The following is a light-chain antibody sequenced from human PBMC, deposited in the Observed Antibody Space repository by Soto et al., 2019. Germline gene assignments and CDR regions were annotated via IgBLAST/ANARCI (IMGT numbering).Light chain of an antibody. Sequence: EIVMTQSPGTLSLSPGERATLSCRASQSVSSSYLAWYQQKPGQAPSLLIYGASSRATGIPDRFSGSGSGTDFSLTISRLVPEEFVVYYCQQYGSSLGWTFGQGTKVEIK. CDR3: QQYGSSLGWT. CDR2: GAS. CDR1: QSVSSSY. J-gene: IGKJ1*01. V-gene: IGKV3-20*01.